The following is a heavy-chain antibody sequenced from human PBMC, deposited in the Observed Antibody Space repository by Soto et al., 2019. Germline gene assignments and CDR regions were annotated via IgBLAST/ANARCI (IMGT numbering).Heavy chain of an antibody. D-gene: IGHD2-15*01. CDR3: ARDGYCSGGSCYSVPVFDY. J-gene: IGHJ4*02. CDR2: INMDGGST. V-gene: IGHV3-48*01. CDR1: GFALSSFD. Sequence: GGSLRLSCAASGFALSSFDMDWVRQAPGKGLEWVSYINMDGGSTHYAESVKGRFTISRDNSKNTLYLQMNSLRAEDTAVYYCARDGYCSGGSCYSVPVFDYWGQGTLVTVSS.